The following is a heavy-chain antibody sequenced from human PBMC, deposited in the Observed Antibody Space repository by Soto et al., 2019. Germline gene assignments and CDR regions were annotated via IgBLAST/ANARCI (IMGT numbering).Heavy chain of an antibody. CDR3: ARDPYYDNGMDV. D-gene: IGHD3-22*01. CDR1: GYTFTSYA. CDR2: INAGNGNT. V-gene: IGHV1-3*01. J-gene: IGHJ6*02. Sequence: QVPLVQSGAEVKKPGASVKVSCKASGYTFTSYAMHWVRQAPGQRLEWMGWINAGNGNTKYSQKFQGRVTITRDTAARTAYRELSSMRSEDTAVDYCARDPYYDNGMDVWGQGTTVTVSS.